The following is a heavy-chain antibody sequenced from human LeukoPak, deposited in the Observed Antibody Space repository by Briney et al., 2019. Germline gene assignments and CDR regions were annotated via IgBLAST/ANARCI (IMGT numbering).Heavy chain of an antibody. CDR1: GGSISSYY. V-gene: IGHV4-59*01. D-gene: IGHD3-3*01. J-gene: IGHJ6*02. Sequence: SETLSLTCTVSGGSISSYYWSWIRQPPGKGLEWIGYIYYSGSTNYNPSLKSRVTISVDTSKNQFSLKLSSVTAADTAVYYCAREGYDFWSGHHLSAYYYGMDVWGQGTTVTVSS. CDR3: AREGYDFWSGHHLSAYYYGMDV. CDR2: IYYSGST.